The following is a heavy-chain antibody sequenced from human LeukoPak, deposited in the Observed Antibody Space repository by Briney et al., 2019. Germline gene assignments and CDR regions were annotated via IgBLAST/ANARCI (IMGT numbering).Heavy chain of an antibody. CDR1: GYTFTSYG. J-gene: IGHJ6*02. CDR2: IIPIFGIA. Sequence: ASVKVSCKASGYTFTSYGISWVRQAPGQGPEWMGRIIPIFGIANYAQKFQGRVTITADKSTSTAYMELSSLRSEDTAVYYCAREMAIVVVPAAIHRRVPSLLRFLEWLLTVRSYGMDVWGQGTTVTVSS. CDR3: AREMAIVVVPAAIHRRVPSLLRFLEWLLTVRSYGMDV. V-gene: IGHV1-69*04. D-gene: IGHD3-3*01.